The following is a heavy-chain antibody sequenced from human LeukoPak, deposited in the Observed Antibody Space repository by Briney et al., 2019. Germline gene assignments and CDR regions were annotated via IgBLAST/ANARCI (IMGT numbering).Heavy chain of an antibody. CDR1: GHTLTGYY. CDR3: ASAESHDYGET. Sequence: ASVKVSCKASGHTLTGYYLHWARQAPGQGLEWMGWIKPKSGGTQFAQKFQGRVTMDRDTSLSTAYMELSGLRSGDTAIYYCASAESHDYGETWGQGTLVTVSS. V-gene: IGHV1-2*02. CDR2: IKPKSGGT. J-gene: IGHJ4*02. D-gene: IGHD3-16*01.